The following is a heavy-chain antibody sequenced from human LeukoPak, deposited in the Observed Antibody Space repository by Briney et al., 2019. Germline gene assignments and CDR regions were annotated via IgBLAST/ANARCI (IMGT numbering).Heavy chain of an antibody. CDR3: ARDSGDDYVWGSYSI. Sequence: SETLSLTCTVSGGSISSGDYYWSWIRQPPGKGLEWIGYIYYSGGTYYNPSLKSRVTISLGTSENQFSLKLSSVTAADTAVYYCARDSGDDYVWGSYSIWGQGTLVTVSS. CDR2: IYYSGGT. J-gene: IGHJ4*02. CDR1: GGSISSGDYY. V-gene: IGHV4-30-4*02. D-gene: IGHD3-16*01.